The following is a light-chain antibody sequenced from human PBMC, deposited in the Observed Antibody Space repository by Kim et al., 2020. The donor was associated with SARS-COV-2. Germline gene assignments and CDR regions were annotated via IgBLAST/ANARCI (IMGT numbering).Light chain of an antibody. V-gene: IGLV6-57*03. CDR2: EDN. CDR3: QSFDTSVWV. Sequence: GKTVTISCTRSSSSNASNYVQWYQKRPGSAPATVIYEDNLGSSEVPDRFSGSIDSSSNSASLTISGLKTEDEADYYCQSFDTSVWVFGGGTQLTVL. J-gene: IGLJ3*02. CDR1: SSSNASNY.